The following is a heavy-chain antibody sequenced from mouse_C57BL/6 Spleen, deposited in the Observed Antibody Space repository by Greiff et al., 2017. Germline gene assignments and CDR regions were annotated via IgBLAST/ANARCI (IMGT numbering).Heavy chain of an antibody. D-gene: IGHD1-1*01. J-gene: IGHJ1*03. CDR3: THPRYYGSSLTWYVDV. CDR1: GFNIKDYY. Sequence: EVQLQQSGAELVRPGASVKLSCTASGFNIKDYYMHWVKQRPEQGLEWIGRIDPEDGDTEYAPKFQGKATMTADTSSNTAYLQLSSLTSEDTAVYYCTHPRYYGSSLTWYVDVWGTGTTVTVSS. V-gene: IGHV14-1*01. CDR2: IDPEDGDT.